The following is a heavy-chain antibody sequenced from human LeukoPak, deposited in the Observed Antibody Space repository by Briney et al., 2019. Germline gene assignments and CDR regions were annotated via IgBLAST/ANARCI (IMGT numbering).Heavy chain of an antibody. V-gene: IGHV4-59*01. CDR3: ARGGENYYYYMDV. CDR1: GGSISRYY. CDR2: IYYSGNT. Sequence: SETLSLTCTVSGGSISRYYWIWIRQPPGEGLEWIGYIYYSGNTNYNPSLKSRVTIPVDTSKNQFSLKLSSVTAADTAVYYCARGGENYYYYMDVWSKGTTVTVSS. J-gene: IGHJ6*03.